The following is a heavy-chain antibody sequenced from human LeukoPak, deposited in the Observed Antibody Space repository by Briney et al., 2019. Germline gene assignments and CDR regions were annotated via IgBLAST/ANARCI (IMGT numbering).Heavy chain of an antibody. Sequence: GGSLRLSCAASASTFSSYWTHWVRQAPGKGLVWVSRINTDGSTTNYADSVKGRFTISRDNAENTLYLQMNSLRAEDTAVYYCARGSPAAVWGQGALVTVSS. CDR2: INTDGSTT. D-gene: IGHD6-25*01. V-gene: IGHV3-74*01. CDR1: ASTFSSYW. J-gene: IGHJ4*02. CDR3: ARGSPAAV.